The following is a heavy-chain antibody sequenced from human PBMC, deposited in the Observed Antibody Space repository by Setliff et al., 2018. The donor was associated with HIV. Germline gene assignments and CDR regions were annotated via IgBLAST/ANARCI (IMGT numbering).Heavy chain of an antibody. CDR2: INPSSGGT. CDR1: GYTFSDHY. CDR3: ARVPSRYCSSTTCPFFFDQ. Sequence: VASVKVSCKASGYTFSDHYIHWVRQAPGQGLEWMGWINPSSGGTKFAQRFQGRVTMTRDTSINTAYMEMSRLRSDDTAVYYCARVPSRYCSSTTCPFFFDQWGQGTLVTVSS. D-gene: IGHD2-2*01. J-gene: IGHJ4*02. V-gene: IGHV1-2*02.